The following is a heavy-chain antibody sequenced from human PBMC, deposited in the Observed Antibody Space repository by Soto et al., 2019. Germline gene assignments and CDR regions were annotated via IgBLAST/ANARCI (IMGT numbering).Heavy chain of an antibody. CDR3: ARGKLSDYVWGSYRYHFDY. CDR1: GGSFSGYY. Sequence: QVQLQQWGAGLLKPSETLSLTCAVYGGSFSGYYWSWIRQLPGKGLEWIGEINHSGSTNYNPSLKRRVTISVDTSKNQFSLKLSSVTAADTAVYYCARGKLSDYVWGSYRYHFDYWGQGTVVTVSS. D-gene: IGHD3-16*02. J-gene: IGHJ4*02. CDR2: INHSGST. V-gene: IGHV4-34*01.